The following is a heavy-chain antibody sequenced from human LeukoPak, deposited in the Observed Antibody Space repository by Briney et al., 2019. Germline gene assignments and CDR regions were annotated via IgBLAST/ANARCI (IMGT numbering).Heavy chain of an antibody. CDR3: ASRRYCSGGSCYSRYYYGMDV. D-gene: IGHD2-15*01. CDR1: GFTFSSYS. CDR2: ISSSSSYI. J-gene: IGHJ6*02. Sequence: GGSLRLSCAASGFTFSSYSMNWVRQAPGKGLEWVSSISSSSSYIYYADLVKGRFTISRDNAKNSLDLQMNSLRAEDTAVYYCASRRYCSGGSCYSRYYYGMDVWGQGTTVTVSS. V-gene: IGHV3-21*01.